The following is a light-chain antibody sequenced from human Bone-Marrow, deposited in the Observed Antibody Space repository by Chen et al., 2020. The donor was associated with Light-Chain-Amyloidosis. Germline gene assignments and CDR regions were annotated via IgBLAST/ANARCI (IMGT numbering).Light chain of an antibody. CDR2: RDT. CDR3: QSADSSGTYEVI. V-gene: IGLV3-25*03. Sequence: SYELTQPPSVSVSTGQTARITCSGDDLPTKYAYWYQQKPGQAPVLGIHRDTERPSGISERFSGSSSGTTATLTISGVQAEDEADYHCQSADSSGTYEVIFGGGTKLTVL. CDR1: DLPTKY. J-gene: IGLJ2*01.